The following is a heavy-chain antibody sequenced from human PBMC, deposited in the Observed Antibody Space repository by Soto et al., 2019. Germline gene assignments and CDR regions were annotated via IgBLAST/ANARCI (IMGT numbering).Heavy chain of an antibody. CDR1: GYTFTSYY. D-gene: IGHD3-10*01. V-gene: IGHV1-46*03. J-gene: IGHJ4*02. Sequence: GASVKVSCKASGYTFTSYYMHWVRQAPGQGLEWMGIINPSGGSTSYAQKFQGRVTMTRDTSTSTVYMELSSLRSEDTAVYYCARERSRGVIITLPGAPPGYWGQGTLVTVS. CDR2: INPSGGST. CDR3: ARERSRGVIITLPGAPPGY.